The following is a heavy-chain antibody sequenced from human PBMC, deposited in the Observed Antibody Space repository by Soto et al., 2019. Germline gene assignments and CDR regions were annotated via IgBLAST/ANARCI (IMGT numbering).Heavy chain of an antibody. CDR1: GGSVSSDTYY. CDR3: AREANYDSSGYLLDY. CDR2: IYYTGTT. Sequence: SETLSLTCTVSGGSVSSDTYYWTWIRQPPGKGLEWIGYIYYTGTTNYNPSLKSRVTMSIDTSKNQFSLRLSSVTAADTAVYFCAREANYDSSGYLLDYWGRGTLITVSS. J-gene: IGHJ4*02. V-gene: IGHV4-61*01. D-gene: IGHD3-22*01.